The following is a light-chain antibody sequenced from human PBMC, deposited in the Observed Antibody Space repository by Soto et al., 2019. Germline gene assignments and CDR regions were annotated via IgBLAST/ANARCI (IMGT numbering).Light chain of an antibody. CDR1: SSNIGAGSD. V-gene: IGLV1-40*01. Sequence: QSVLTQPPSVSGAPGQRVTISCTGSSSNIGAGSDVHWYQQLPGTAPKLLTGIYDRFSGSKSGTSASLAITGLQAEDEAXXXXXXXXXSLGAVVFGGGTK. J-gene: IGLJ2*01. CDR3: XXXXXSLGAVV.